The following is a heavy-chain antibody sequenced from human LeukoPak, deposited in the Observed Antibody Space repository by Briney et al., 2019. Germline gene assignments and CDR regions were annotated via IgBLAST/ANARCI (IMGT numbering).Heavy chain of an antibody. CDR3: ARKVGYGYALDS. V-gene: IGHV3-23*01. J-gene: IGHJ4*02. CDR1: GFTFSSYA. D-gene: IGHD5-18*01. CDR2: ITSSGDST. Sequence: PGGSLRLSCAASGFTFSSYAMSWVRQAPGKGLEWVSDITSSGDSTYYADSVKGRFTISADNSKNTPYLQMNSLRAEDTAVYYCARKVGYGYALDSWGQGTLVTVSS.